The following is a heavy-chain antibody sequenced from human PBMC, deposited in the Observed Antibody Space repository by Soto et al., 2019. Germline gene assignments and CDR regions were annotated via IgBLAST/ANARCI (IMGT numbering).Heavy chain of an antibody. Sequence: GASVKVSCKVSGYTLTELSMHWVRQAPGKGLEWMGGFDPEDGETIYAQKFQGRVTMTEDTSTDTAYMELSSLRSEDTAVYYCATSFGFDYYFDYWGQGTLVTVSS. V-gene: IGHV1-24*01. CDR3: ATSFGFDYYFDY. CDR1: GYTLTELS. CDR2: FDPEDGET. J-gene: IGHJ4*02. D-gene: IGHD3-10*01.